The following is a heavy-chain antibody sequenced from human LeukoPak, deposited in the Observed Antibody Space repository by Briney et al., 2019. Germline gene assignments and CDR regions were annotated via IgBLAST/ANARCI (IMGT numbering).Heavy chain of an antibody. Sequence: PSETLSLTCTVSGGSISSYYWSWVRQPPGKGLEWIGEINHSGSTNYNPSLKSRVTISVDTSKNQFSLKLSSVTAADTAVYYCARGSDGGIDISAAGILTSGWYYDYWGQGTLVTVSS. CDR3: ARGSDGGIDISAAGILTSGWYYDY. CDR1: GGSISSYY. CDR2: INHSGST. V-gene: IGHV4-34*01. J-gene: IGHJ4*02. D-gene: IGHD6-13*01.